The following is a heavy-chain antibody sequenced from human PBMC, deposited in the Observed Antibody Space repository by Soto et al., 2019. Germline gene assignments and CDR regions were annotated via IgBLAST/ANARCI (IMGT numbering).Heavy chain of an antibody. CDR2: IYYTGNT. Sequence: QLQLQESGPGLVKPSETLSLTCAVSGGSISSSTYYWGWIRQPPGKGLEWIGTIYYTGNTYYHPSLKSRVTISGDTSKNQFSLKLSSVTAADTAVYYCASEYSGGYDYWGLGNLVTVSS. CDR3: ASEYSGGYDY. D-gene: IGHD4-17*01. CDR1: GGSISSSTYY. V-gene: IGHV4-39*01. J-gene: IGHJ4*02.